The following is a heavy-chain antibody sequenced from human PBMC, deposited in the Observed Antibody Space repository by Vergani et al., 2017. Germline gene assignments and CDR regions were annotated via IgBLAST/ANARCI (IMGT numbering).Heavy chain of an antibody. CDR3: ARPTFKYSSSDYYYMDV. Sequence: EVQLVESGGVVVQPGGSLRLSCAASGFTFRNYAMTWVRQAPGKGLEWVSIISDNGGTTYYADSVKGRFTISRDNSKDTLRAEDTAVYYCARPTFKYSSSDYYYMDVWGKGTTVTVSS. J-gene: IGHJ6*03. CDR1: GFTFRNYA. D-gene: IGHD6-6*01. V-gene: IGHV3-23*04. CDR2: ISDNGGTT.